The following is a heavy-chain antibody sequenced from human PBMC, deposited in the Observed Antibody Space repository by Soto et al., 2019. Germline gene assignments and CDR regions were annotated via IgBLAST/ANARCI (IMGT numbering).Heavy chain of an antibody. J-gene: IGHJ6*02. Sequence: GCLRLSCAASGFTFSSYGMHWVRQAPGKGLEWVAVISYDGSNKYYADSVKGRFTISRDNSKNTLYLQMNSLRAEDTAVYYCAKNRVVVPAAIVLYYYYGMDVWGQGTTVTVSS. CDR2: ISYDGSNK. D-gene: IGHD2-2*02. V-gene: IGHV3-30*18. CDR1: GFTFSSYG. CDR3: AKNRVVVPAAIVLYYYYGMDV.